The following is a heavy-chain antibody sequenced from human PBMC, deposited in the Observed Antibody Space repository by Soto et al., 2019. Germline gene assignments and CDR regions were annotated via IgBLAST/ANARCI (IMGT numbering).Heavy chain of an antibody. Sequence: DVRLLESGGGLVQPGGSLRLSCAASGFTFSSYSMRWVRQAPGKGLEWVSTIGTSASTYYGDSVRGRFTISRDNSRNTLYPQMNSLRAEDTAVYYCADLSRYCTSSNCDWGQGTLVTVSS. V-gene: IGHV3-23*01. CDR2: IGTSAST. J-gene: IGHJ4*02. CDR3: ADLSRYCTSSNCD. CDR1: GFTFSSYS. D-gene: IGHD2-2*01.